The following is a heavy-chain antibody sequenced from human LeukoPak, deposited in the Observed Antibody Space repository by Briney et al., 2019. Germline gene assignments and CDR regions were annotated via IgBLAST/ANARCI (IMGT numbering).Heavy chain of an antibody. Sequence: SQTLSLTCTVSGGSISSGGYYWSWIRQPPGKGLEWIGYIYHSGSTYYNPSLKSRVTISVDTSKNQFSLKLSSVTAADTAVYYCARDRCSSTSCYAEGNAFDIWGQGTMVTVSS. CDR1: GGSISSGGYY. J-gene: IGHJ3*02. CDR2: IYHSGST. CDR3: ARDRCSSTSCYAEGNAFDI. V-gene: IGHV4-30-2*01. D-gene: IGHD2-2*01.